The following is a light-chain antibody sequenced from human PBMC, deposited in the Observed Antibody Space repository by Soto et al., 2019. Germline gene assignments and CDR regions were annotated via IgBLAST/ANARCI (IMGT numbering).Light chain of an antibody. CDR1: KSNIGSNE. CDR2: ADS. J-gene: IGLJ1*01. V-gene: IGLV1-47*02. CDR3: SSYAGSSNV. Sequence: QSVLTQPPSASGTPGQRVTISCSGSKSNIGSNEVYWYQQLPGTAPKLLIYADSQRPSGVPDRFSASKSGTSASLTLSGLRSEDEADYYCSSYAGSSNVFGTGTQLTVL.